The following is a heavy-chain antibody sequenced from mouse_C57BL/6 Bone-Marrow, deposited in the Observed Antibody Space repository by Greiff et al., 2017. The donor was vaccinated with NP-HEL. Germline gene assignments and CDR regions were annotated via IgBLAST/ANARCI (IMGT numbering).Heavy chain of an antibody. CDR3: AEGGYYYGSSYYFDY. V-gene: IGHV1-64*01. Sequence: QVQLQQPGAELVKPGASVKLSCKASGYTFTSYWMHWVKQRPGQGLEWIGMIHPNSGSTNYNEKFKSKATLTVDKSSSTAYMQLSSLTSEDSAVYYCAEGGYYYGSSYYFDYWGQGTTLTVSS. CDR1: GYTFTSYW. CDR2: IHPNSGST. D-gene: IGHD1-1*01. J-gene: IGHJ2*01.